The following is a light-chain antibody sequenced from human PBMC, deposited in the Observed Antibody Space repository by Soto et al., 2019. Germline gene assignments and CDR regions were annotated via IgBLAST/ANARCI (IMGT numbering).Light chain of an antibody. CDR2: WAS. CDR3: QQYYSTPQT. V-gene: IGKV4-1*01. CDR1: QSVLYSSNNKNY. Sequence: DIVMTQSPDSLAVSLGERATINCKSSQSVLYSSNNKNYLAWYQQKPGQPPKLLIYWASIRESGVPDRFSGSGSGTDFTLTSSSLQAEDVAVYYCQQYYSTPQTFGQGTKVEIK. J-gene: IGKJ1*01.